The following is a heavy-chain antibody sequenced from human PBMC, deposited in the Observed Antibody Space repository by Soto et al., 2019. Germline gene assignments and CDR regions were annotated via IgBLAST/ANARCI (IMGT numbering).Heavy chain of an antibody. Sequence: PGGSLRLSCAASGFTFSSYAMHWVRQAPGKGLEWVAVISYDGSNKYYADSVKGRFTISRDNSKNTLYLQMNSLRAEDTAVYYCARDRGSGWSSYGYGMDVWGQGTTVTFSS. J-gene: IGHJ6*02. D-gene: IGHD6-19*01. CDR1: GFTFSSYA. CDR2: ISYDGSNK. CDR3: ARDRGSGWSSYGYGMDV. V-gene: IGHV3-30-3*01.